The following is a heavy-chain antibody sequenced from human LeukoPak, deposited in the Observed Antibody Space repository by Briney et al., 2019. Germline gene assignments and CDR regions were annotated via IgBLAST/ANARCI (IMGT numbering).Heavy chain of an antibody. Sequence: GGSLRLSCAASGFTFSSYAMHWVRQAPGLGLEWVAVISYDGSNKYYADSVKGRFTISRDNSKNTLYLQMNSLRAEDTAVYYCAREMPTTGFDYWGQGTLVTVSS. V-gene: IGHV3-30-3*01. CDR1: GFTFSSYA. D-gene: IGHD1-1*01. J-gene: IGHJ4*02. CDR2: ISYDGSNK. CDR3: AREMPTTGFDY.